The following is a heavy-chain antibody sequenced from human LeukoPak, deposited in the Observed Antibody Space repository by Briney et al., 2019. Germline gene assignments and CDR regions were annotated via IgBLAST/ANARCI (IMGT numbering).Heavy chain of an antibody. CDR1: GYSFTSYW. CDR2: IYPGDSDT. J-gene: IGHJ4*02. CDR3: ARPTYYYDSSGYQPLYYFDY. D-gene: IGHD3-22*01. Sequence: GESLKISCKGSGYSFTSYWIGWVRQMPGKGLEWMGIIYPGDSDTRYSPSFQGQVTISADKSISTAYLQWSSLKASDTAMYYCARPTYYYDSSGYQPLYYFDYWGQGTLVTVSS. V-gene: IGHV5-51*01.